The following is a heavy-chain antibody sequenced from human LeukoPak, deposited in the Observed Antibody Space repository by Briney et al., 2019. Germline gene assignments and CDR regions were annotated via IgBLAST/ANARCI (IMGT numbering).Heavy chain of an antibody. CDR2: ISWDGGST. CDR3: AKDIRGSTSWYGLDY. V-gene: IGHV3-43D*03. J-gene: IGHJ4*02. Sequence: GGSLRLSCAASGFTFDDYAMHWVRQAPGKGLEWVSLISWDGGSTYYADSVKGRFTISRDNSKNSLYLQMNSLRAEDTALYSCAKDIRGSTSWYGLDYWGQGTLVTVSS. CDR1: GFTFDDYA. D-gene: IGHD6-13*01.